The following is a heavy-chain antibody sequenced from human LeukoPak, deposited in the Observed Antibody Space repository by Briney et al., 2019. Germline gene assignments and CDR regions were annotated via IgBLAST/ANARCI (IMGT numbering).Heavy chain of an antibody. D-gene: IGHD3-10*01. Sequence: GASVKVSCKASGYTFTVYYMHWVRQAPGQGLEWMGWSNPNSGYTTYTEKFQGSVIMTRDTSISTAYMELSRLTSDDTAVYYCAGARVDYAAGSYAPLFDYWGQGTLVTVSS. V-gene: IGHV1-2*02. CDR1: GYTFTVYY. CDR3: AGARVDYAAGSYAPLFDY. J-gene: IGHJ4*02. CDR2: SNPNSGYT.